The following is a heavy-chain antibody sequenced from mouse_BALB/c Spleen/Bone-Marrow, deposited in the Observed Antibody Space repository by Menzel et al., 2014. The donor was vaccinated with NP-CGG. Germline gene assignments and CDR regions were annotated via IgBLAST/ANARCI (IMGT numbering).Heavy chain of an antibody. CDR2: TYPGNSDT. CDR3: TTYFY. V-gene: IGHV1-5*01. D-gene: IGHD6-5*01. J-gene: IGHJ3*01. CDR1: GYNFTNYW. Sequence: EVQLQQSGTVLARPGASVKMSCKASGYNFTNYWMHWVKQRPGQGLEWIGATYPGNSDTSYSQKFKGKATLTAVTSASTAYMDLSGLTNEDSAVYYCTTYFYWGQGTLVIVSA.